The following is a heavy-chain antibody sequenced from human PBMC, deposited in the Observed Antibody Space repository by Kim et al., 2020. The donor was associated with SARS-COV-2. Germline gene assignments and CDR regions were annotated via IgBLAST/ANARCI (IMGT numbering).Heavy chain of an antibody. J-gene: IGHJ3*02. Sequence: YNPSLKSRVTISVDTSKHQFSLKLSSVTAADTAAYYCARSGAYSHDAFDIWGQGTMVTVSS. CDR3: ARSGAYSHDAFDI. V-gene: IGHV4-39*01. D-gene: IGHD2-15*01.